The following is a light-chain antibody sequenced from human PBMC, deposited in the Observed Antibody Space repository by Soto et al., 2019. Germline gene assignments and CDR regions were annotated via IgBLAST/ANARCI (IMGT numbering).Light chain of an antibody. CDR1: QGLSSY. CDR2: AAS. J-gene: IGKJ5*01. CDR3: QQRSNWIT. V-gene: IGKV1-9*01. Sequence: IQLTQSPSSLSASVGDRVTITCRASQGLSSYLAWYQQKPGKAPKLLIYAASSLQSGVPSRFSGSGSGTDFTLTISSLQPEDFAIYYCQQRSNWITFGQGTRLEIK.